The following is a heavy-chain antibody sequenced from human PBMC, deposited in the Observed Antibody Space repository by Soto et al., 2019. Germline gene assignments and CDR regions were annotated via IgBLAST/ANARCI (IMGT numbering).Heavy chain of an antibody. Sequence: SCPTLVNPTQTLTLTCTFSGFSLSTSGMCVSWIRQPPGKALEWLARIDWDDDKYYSTSLKTRLTISKDTSKNQVVLTMTNMDPVDTATYYCARDSYSGHDLDYWGQGTLVTVSS. D-gene: IGHD5-12*01. CDR2: IDWDDDK. CDR1: GFSLSTSGMC. V-gene: IGHV2-70*11. J-gene: IGHJ4*02. CDR3: ARDSYSGHDLDY.